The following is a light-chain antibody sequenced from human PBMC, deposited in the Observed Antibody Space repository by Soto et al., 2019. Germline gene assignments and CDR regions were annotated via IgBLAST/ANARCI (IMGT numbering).Light chain of an antibody. J-gene: IGLJ2*01. CDR2: DNN. CDR3: ATWDTSLSAVV. V-gene: IGLV1-51*01. CDR1: TSNIENNY. Sequence: QSVLTQPPSVSAAPGQKVTISCSGSTSNIENNYVSWYQQLPGTAPKLLIYDNNKRPSGIPDRFSGSKSGTSATLGITGLQTGDEADYYCATWDTSLSAVVFGGGTKVTVL.